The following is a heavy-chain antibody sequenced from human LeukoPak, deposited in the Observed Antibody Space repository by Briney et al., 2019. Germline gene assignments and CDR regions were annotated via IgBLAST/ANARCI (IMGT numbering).Heavy chain of an antibody. D-gene: IGHD4-23*01. CDR2: INPNSGGT. CDR1: GYTFTSYY. J-gene: IGHJ6*03. Sequence: GASVKVSCKASGYTFTSYYMHWVRQAPGQGLEWMGWINPNSGGTNYAQKFQGRVTMTRDTSISTAYMELSRLTSDDTAVYYCARAVDYGGAYYYYYYVDVWGEGTTVTVSS. CDR3: ARAVDYGGAYYYYYYVDV. V-gene: IGHV1-2*02.